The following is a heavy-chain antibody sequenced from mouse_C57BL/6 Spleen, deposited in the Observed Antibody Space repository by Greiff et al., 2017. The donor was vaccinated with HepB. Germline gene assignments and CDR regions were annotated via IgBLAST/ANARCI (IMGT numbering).Heavy chain of an antibody. CDR1: GFTFTDYY. CDR2: IRNKANGYTT. Sequence: EVKLVESGGGLVQPGGSLSLSCAASGFTFTDYYMSWVRQPPGKALEWLGFIRNKANGYTTEYSASVKGRFTISRDNSQSILYLQMNALRAEDSATYYCARYDSGDFDYWGQGTTLTVSS. V-gene: IGHV7-3*01. D-gene: IGHD3-2*02. CDR3: ARYDSGDFDY. J-gene: IGHJ2*01.